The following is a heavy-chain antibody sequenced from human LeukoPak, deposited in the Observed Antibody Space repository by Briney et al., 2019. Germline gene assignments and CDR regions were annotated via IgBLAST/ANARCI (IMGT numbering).Heavy chain of an antibody. D-gene: IGHD3-10*01. CDR2: IYYSGST. Sequence: SETLSLTCAVSGGSISSGGYSWSWIRQPPGKGLEWIGYIYYSGSTYYNPSLKSRVTISVDTSKNQFSLKLSSVTAADTAVYYCARMRVRGVITGIDYWGQGTLVTVSS. CDR1: GGSISSGGYS. CDR3: ARMRVRGVITGIDY. J-gene: IGHJ4*02. V-gene: IGHV4-30-4*07.